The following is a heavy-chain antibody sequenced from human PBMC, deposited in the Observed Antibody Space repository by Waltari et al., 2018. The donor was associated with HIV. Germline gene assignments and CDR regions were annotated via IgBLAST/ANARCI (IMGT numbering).Heavy chain of an antibody. Sequence: QVQLQESGPGLVKPSETLSLTCSISGDSFSTYYWSWIRQPPGKGLEWICYISHGGRTIYNPSLRSRVTMSVDTSKIKFSLKLSSVTAADTAVYYCARDSTRGLHQYYYAMDVWGQGTTVTISS. CDR1: GDSFSTYY. D-gene: IGHD3-10*01. CDR2: ISHGGRT. V-gene: IGHV4-59*01. J-gene: IGHJ6*02. CDR3: ARDSTRGLHQYYYAMDV.